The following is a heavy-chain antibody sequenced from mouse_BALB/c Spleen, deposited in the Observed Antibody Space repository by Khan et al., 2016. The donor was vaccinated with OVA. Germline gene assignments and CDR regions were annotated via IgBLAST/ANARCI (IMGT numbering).Heavy chain of an antibody. D-gene: IGHD4-1*01. Sequence: QVQLKQSGPGLVAPSQSLSITCTVSGFSLSRYSVNWVRQPPGKGLEWLGMIWGGGSTDYNSALKSSLLFSTENSKSQVFFTMISLQTDDTAMDYGAREGNWADWGEGTKVTVSA. CDR2: IWGGGST. V-gene: IGHV2-6-4*01. CDR3: AREGNWAD. CDR1: GFSLSRYS. J-gene: IGHJ3*01.